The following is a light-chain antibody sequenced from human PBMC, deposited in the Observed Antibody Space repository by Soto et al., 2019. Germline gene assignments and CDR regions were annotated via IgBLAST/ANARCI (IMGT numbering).Light chain of an antibody. V-gene: IGKV3-11*01. CDR3: QQRSSWPIT. J-gene: IGKJ5*01. CDR1: QTVDSY. CDR2: GAS. Sequence: LALSSREKATPSCRASQTVDSYLVWYQQKPGQAPRLLIFGASNRATGIPARFSGSGSGTDFTLTINSLEPEDFALYYCQQRSSWPITFGQGTRLEIK.